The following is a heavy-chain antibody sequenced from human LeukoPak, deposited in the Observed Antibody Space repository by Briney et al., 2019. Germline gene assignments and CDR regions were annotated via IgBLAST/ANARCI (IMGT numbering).Heavy chain of an antibody. D-gene: IGHD6-19*01. V-gene: IGHV4-39*01. CDR3: ARGWIGAVAAYYFDY. J-gene: IGHJ4*02. CDR2: IYYSGST. Sequence: SETLSLTCTVSGGSISSSSYYWGWIRQPPGKGLEWIGSIYYSGSTYYNPSLKSRVTISVDTSKNQFSLKLSSVTAADTAVYYCARGWIGAVAAYYFDYWGQGTLVTVSS. CDR1: GGSISSSSYY.